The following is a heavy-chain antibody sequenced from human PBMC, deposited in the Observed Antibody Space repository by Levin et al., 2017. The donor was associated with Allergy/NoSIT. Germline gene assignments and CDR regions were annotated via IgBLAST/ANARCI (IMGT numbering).Heavy chain of an antibody. CDR2: IVTNNGGT. CDR1: GYIFTAYY. V-gene: IGHV1-2*02. Sequence: ASVKVSCKASGYIFTAYYMHWVRQAPGQGLEWLGWIVTNNGGTNYARKFQGRVTMTRDTSINTAYMELSRLTSDDTAVYYCARGGPDHGFDFWGQGTLVSVSS. CDR3: ARGGPDHGFDF. D-gene: IGHD3-16*01. J-gene: IGHJ3*01.